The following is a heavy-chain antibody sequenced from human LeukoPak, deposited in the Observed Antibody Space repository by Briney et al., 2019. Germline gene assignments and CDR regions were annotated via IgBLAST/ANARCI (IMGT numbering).Heavy chain of an antibody. CDR1: GFTFSSYS. J-gene: IGHJ4*02. D-gene: IGHD6-19*01. Sequence: GGSLRLSCAASGFTFSSYSMNWVRQAPGKGLEWVSVISGSGGNTYYADSVKGRITISRDNSKNTLYLQMNSLRAEDTAVYYCAKEPLLAVAYFDYWGQGTLVTVSS. CDR2: ISGSGGNT. CDR3: AKEPLLAVAYFDY. V-gene: IGHV3-23*01.